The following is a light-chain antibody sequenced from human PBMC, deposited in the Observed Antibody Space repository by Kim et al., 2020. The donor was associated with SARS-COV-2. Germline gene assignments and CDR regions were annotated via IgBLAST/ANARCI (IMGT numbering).Light chain of an antibody. CDR1: QSVSTTY. CDR3: QQYGGGLA. J-gene: IGKJ4*01. CDR2: GAS. Sequence: EIVLTQSPGTLSLSPGERATLSCRASQSVSTTYLAWYQQKPGQAPRLLIYGASSRATGIPDRFSGSGSGTDFTLTISRLEPEDFAVYYCQQYGGGLAFGGGTNVDIK. V-gene: IGKV3-20*01.